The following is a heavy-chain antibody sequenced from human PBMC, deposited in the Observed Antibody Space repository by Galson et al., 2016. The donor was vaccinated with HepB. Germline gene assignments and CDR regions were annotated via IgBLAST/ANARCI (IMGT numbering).Heavy chain of an antibody. CDR3: TTGGHYYEVYYFDY. D-gene: IGHD3-22*01. CDR1: GFTFSNAW. J-gene: IGHJ4*02. Sequence: SLRLPCAASGFTFSNAWMSWVRQAPGKGLEWVGRIKSKTNDGTTDYTAPVKGRFTISRDDSKNMLYLQMNSLKTEDTAVYYCTTGGHYYEVYYFDYWGQGTLVTVSS. CDR2: IKSKTNDGTT. V-gene: IGHV3-15*01.